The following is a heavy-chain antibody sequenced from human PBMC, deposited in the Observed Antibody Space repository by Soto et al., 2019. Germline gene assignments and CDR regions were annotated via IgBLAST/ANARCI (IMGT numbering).Heavy chain of an antibody. CDR1: GFTFSSYW. V-gene: IGHV3-74*01. CDR3: VRTSLVVAAATREDY. Sequence: EVQLVESGGGLVQPGGSLRLSCAASGFTFSSYWMHWVRQAPGKGLVWVSRINSDGSSTSYADSVKGRFTISRDNAKNTLYLQMNSLRAEDTAVYYCVRTSLVVAAATREDYWGQGTLGTFSS. D-gene: IGHD2-15*01. CDR2: INSDGSST. J-gene: IGHJ4*02.